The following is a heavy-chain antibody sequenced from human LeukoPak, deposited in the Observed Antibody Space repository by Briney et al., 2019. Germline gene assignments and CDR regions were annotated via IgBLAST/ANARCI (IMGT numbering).Heavy chain of an antibody. CDR1: GYTFTGYY. D-gene: IGHD2-2*02. Sequence: ASVKVSCKASGYTFTGYYMHWERQSPGQGLEWIVWINPNSGGTNYAQKFQGRVTMTRDTSISTAYMELSRLRSDDTAVYYCARVELAGYCSSTSCYTDYGGNTNYFDYWGQGTLVTVSS. CDR2: INPNSGGT. V-gene: IGHV1-2*02. CDR3: ARVELAGYCSSTSCYTDYGGNTNYFDY. J-gene: IGHJ4*02.